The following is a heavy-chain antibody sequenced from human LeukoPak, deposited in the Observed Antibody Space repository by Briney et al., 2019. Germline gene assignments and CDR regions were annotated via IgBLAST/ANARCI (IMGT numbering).Heavy chain of an antibody. D-gene: IGHD5-18*01. J-gene: IGHJ5*02. CDR2: IYYSGST. CDR3: ARDRGYSYGSNWFDP. Sequence: SETLSLTCTVSGGSISSSSYYWGWIRQPPGTGLEWLGYIYYSGSTNYNPSLKSRVTISVDTSKNQFSLKLSSVTAADTAVYYCARDRGYSYGSNWFDPWGQGTLVTVSS. CDR1: GGSISSSSYY. V-gene: IGHV4-61*01.